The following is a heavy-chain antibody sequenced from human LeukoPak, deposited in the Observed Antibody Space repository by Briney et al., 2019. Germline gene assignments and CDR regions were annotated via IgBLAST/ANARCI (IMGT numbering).Heavy chain of an antibody. D-gene: IGHD3-16*01. CDR3: ARGVNDYVWGTFSY. J-gene: IGHJ4*02. V-gene: IGHV1-69*13. CDR2: IIPLFDTA. Sequence: GASVKVSCKASGGTFSNYAISWVRQAPGQGLEWMGGIIPLFDTADYAQKFQGRLTITADESTSTAYMELSSLRSEDTAVYYCARGVNDYVWGTFSYWGQGTLVTVSS. CDR1: GGTFSNYA.